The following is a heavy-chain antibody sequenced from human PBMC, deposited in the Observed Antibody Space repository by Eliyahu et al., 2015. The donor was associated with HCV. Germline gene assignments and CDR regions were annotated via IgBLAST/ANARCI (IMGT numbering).Heavy chain of an antibody. J-gene: IGHJ3*02. CDR1: GGSITSKSHF. Sequence: QLQLQESGPGLAKPSETLSLTCTVSGGSITSKSHFWGWIRQPPGKGLEWIGSVYYDGRTNYNPSLRSRVTISVNRSKDQFSLELTSVAATDTALYYCARQGGYDSPKYAFDIWGQGTMVTVSS. V-gene: IGHV4-39*01. CDR2: VYYDGRT. CDR3: ARQGGYDSPKYAFDI. D-gene: IGHD2-15*01.